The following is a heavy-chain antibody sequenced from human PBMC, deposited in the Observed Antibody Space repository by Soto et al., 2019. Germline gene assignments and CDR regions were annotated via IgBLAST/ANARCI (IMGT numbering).Heavy chain of an antibody. D-gene: IGHD6-19*01. CDR2: ISGSGGST. CDR1: GFTFSSYA. V-gene: IGHV3-23*01. Sequence: EVQLLESGGGLVQPGGSLRLSCAASGFTFSSYAMSWVRQAPGKGLEWVSVISGSGGSTYYADSVKGKFTISRDNSKNTLDLQMCIQMAENTAVYYCSRSSSGWYFDYWGRGTLGTVSS. CDR3: SRSSSGWYFDY. J-gene: IGHJ4*02.